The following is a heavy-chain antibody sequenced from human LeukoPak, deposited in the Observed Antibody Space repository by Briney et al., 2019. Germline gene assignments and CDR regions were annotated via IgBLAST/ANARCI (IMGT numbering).Heavy chain of an antibody. J-gene: IGHJ6*03. D-gene: IGHD2-2*01. CDR2: IYYSGST. V-gene: IGHV4-61*08. CDR3: ARDLRYQPSNYYYYYMDV. CDR1: GGSISSGDYY. Sequence: PSETLSLTCTVSGGSISSGDYYWSWIRQPPGKGLEWIGYIYYSGSTNYNPSLKSRVTISVDTSKNQFSLKLSSVTAADTAVYYCARDLRYQPSNYYYYYMDVWGKGTTVTVSS.